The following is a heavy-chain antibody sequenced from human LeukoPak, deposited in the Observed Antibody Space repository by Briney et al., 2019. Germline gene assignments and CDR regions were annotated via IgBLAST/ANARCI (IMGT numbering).Heavy chain of an antibody. CDR2: IYNSGP. Sequence: SETLSLTCTVSGGSISSYYWSWIRQSPGKGLEWIGYIYNSGPNYNPSLKSRVTISVDTSKNQFSLKLSSVTAADTAVYYCARGGYSYGDYCDSWGQGTLVTVSS. J-gene: IGHJ4*02. D-gene: IGHD5-18*01. V-gene: IGHV4-59*01. CDR1: GGSISSYY. CDR3: ARGGYSYGDYCDS.